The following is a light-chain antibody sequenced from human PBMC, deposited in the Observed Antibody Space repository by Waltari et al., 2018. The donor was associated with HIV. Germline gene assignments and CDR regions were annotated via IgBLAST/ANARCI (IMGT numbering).Light chain of an antibody. V-gene: IGLV1-47*01. J-gene: IGLJ1*01. CDR2: RNK. CDR3: AAWDDSLKNYV. CDR1: SSHIGRNY. Sequence: QPVLTQPPSASGTPGQRVAISCSALSSHIGRNYVYWYQQVPGAAPKLLLYRNKQRHSGVPDRFSGSKSGASASLAISGLRSDDEADYYCAAWDDSLKNYVFGTGTRVTVL.